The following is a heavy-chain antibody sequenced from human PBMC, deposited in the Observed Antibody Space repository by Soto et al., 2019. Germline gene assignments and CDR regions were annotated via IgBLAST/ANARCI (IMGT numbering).Heavy chain of an antibody. D-gene: IGHD3-22*01. J-gene: IGHJ4*01. CDR3: ARGYYESSDYYVGSPIVDF. Sequence: SETLSLTCTVSGGSVRRSDYYWICMGQRPGKGLELIGYIYSTGKTYYNPSLRSRLTISLDAPTNQFSLQLPSVSSADTAVYYCARGYYESSDYYVGSPIVDFWGEGTLVTVSA. V-gene: IGHV4-30-4*01. CDR1: GGSVRRSDYY. CDR2: IYSTGKT.